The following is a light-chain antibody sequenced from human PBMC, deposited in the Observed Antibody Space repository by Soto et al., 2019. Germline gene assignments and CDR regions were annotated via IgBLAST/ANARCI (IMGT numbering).Light chain of an antibody. Sequence: EIVLTRSPGTLSLSPGERATLSCMASQSVSSTYLAWYQQRPCQTPKLLIYEASTRATGIPDRFSGNGSGTDYTLTIGRLEPEDFAVYYCQQYSSSWTFGQGTKVDI. J-gene: IGKJ1*01. CDR3: QQYSSSWT. CDR2: EAS. V-gene: IGKV3-20*01. CDR1: QSVSSTY.